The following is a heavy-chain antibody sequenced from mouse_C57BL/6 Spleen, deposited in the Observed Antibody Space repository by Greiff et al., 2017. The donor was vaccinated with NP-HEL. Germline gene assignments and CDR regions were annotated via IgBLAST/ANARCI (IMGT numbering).Heavy chain of an antibody. CDR3: AREELGRFAY. CDR2: IYPGSGNT. J-gene: IGHJ3*01. V-gene: IGHV1-76*01. Sequence: VKLVESGAELVRPGASVKLSCKASGYTFTDYYINWVKQRPGQGLEWIARIYPGSGNTYYNEKFKGKATLTAEKSSSTAYMQLSSLTSEDSAVYFCAREELGRFAYWGQGTLVTVSA. CDR1: GYTFTDYY. D-gene: IGHD4-1*01.